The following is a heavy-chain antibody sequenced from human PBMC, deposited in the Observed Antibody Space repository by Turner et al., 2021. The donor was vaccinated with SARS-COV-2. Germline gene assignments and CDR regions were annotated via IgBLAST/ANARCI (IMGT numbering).Heavy chain of an antibody. V-gene: IGHV4-4*07. D-gene: IGHD2-21*02. CDR3: AREQYCAGNCYPHFDS. CDR1: GGSISGYY. Sequence: QVVLQESVPGLVESSETLSLTCTFSGGSISGYYWSWLRQPAGKELQWIGHVYASGSTTDNPSLQTRLSMSVDTSRNEVSLRLTSVTAADTAVYYCAREQYCAGNCYPHFDSWGQGTRVIVSS. J-gene: IGHJ4*02. CDR2: VYASGST.